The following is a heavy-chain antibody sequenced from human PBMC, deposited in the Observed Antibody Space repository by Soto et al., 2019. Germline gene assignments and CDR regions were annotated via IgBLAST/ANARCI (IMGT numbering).Heavy chain of an antibody. CDR1: GASIISDGYS. Sequence: SETLSLTCTVSGASIISDGYSWSCMRQPPWEGLEWIGYFYHDGTTYYNPSLRSRVTISVDKSKNQFSLRLISVTAADTAVYYCAGSRYCSSTTCYFFDYWGQGALVTVSS. J-gene: IGHJ4*02. CDR3: AGSRYCSSTTCYFFDY. D-gene: IGHD2-2*01. CDR2: FYHDGTT. V-gene: IGHV4-30-2*01.